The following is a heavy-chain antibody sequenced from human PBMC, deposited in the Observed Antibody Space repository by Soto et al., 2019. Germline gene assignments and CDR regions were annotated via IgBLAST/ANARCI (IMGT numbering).Heavy chain of an antibody. J-gene: IGHJ4*02. D-gene: IGHD3-9*01. CDR3: ARGVGYDILTGYPAAPVDY. CDR1: GGSFSGYY. CDR2: INHSGST. V-gene: IGHV4-34*01. Sequence: SETLSLTCAVYGGSFSGYYWSWIRQPPGKGLEWIGEINHSGSTNYNPSLKSRVTISVDTSKNQFSLKLSSVTAADTAVYYCARGVGYDILTGYPAAPVDYWGQGPLVTVSS.